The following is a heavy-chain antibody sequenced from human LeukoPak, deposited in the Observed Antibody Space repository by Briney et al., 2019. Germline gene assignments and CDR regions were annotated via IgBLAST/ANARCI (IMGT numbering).Heavy chain of an antibody. J-gene: IGHJ4*02. D-gene: IGHD1-26*01. CDR3: ARDKAIVGATQFDY. CDR2: ISSSSSTI. Sequence: GGSLRLSCAASGFTFSSYSMNWVRQAPGKGLEWVSYISSSSSTIYYADSVKGRFTISRDNAKNSLYLQMNSLRAEDTAVYYCARDKAIVGATQFDYWGQGTLVTVSS. V-gene: IGHV3-48*01. CDR1: GFTFSSYS.